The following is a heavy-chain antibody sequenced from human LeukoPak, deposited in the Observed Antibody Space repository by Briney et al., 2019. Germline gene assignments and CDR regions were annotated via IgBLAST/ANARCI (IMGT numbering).Heavy chain of an antibody. CDR2: ISSSSTTI. CDR3: ARDYSYAEY. CDR1: GFTFSSYS. V-gene: IGHV3-48*01. Sequence: GGSLRLSCAASGFTFSSYSMNWVRRAAGKGLEWVSYISSSSTTIYYADSVKGRFTISRDNAKNSLYLQMNSLRAEDTAVYYCARDYSYAEYWGQGTLVTVSS. D-gene: IGHD5-18*01. J-gene: IGHJ4*02.